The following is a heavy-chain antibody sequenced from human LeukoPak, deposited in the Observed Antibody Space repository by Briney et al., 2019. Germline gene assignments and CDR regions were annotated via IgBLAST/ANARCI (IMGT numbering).Heavy chain of an antibody. J-gene: IGHJ4*02. V-gene: IGHV4-34*01. CDR3: AKDPVTLREIDY. D-gene: IGHD4-17*01. Sequence: KTSETLSLTCAVYGGSFSGYYWSWIRQPPGKGLEWIGEINHSGSTNYNPSLKSRVTISVDTSKNQFSLKLSSVTAADTAVYYCAKDPVTLREIDYWGQGTLVTVSS. CDR1: GGSFSGYY. CDR2: INHSGST.